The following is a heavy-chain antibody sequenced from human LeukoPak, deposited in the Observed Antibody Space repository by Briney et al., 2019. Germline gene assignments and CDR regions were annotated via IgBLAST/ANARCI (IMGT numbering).Heavy chain of an antibody. D-gene: IGHD3-22*01. CDR1: GGSISSSSYY. J-gene: IGHJ4*02. Sequence: SETLSLTCTVSGGSISSSSYYWGWIRRPPGKGLEWIGSIYYSGSTYYNPSLKSRVTISVDTSKNQFSLKLSSVTAADTAVYYCARSYYYDSSGYYWWGQGNLVTVSS. CDR2: IYYSGST. CDR3: ARSYYYDSSGYYW. V-gene: IGHV4-39*01.